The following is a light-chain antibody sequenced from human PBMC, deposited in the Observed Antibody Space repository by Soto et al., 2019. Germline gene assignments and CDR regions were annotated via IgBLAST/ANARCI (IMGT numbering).Light chain of an antibody. CDR3: QSYDRSLSASV. J-gene: IGLJ2*01. CDR1: SSSIGAGYE. Sequence: QAVLTQPPSVSGAPGQRVTISCTGSSSSIGAGYEVHWYQQLPGTAPKLLMYGNNNRPSGVPDRFSGSKSGTSASLAITGLQAEDEADYYCQSYDRSLSASVFGGGTKLTVL. CDR2: GNN. V-gene: IGLV1-40*01.